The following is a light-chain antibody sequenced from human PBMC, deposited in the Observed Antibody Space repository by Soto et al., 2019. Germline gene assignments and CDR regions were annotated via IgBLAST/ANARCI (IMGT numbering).Light chain of an antibody. Sequence: QSVLTQPPSASGTPGQRVTISCSGSSSNIGSNLVYWYQQLPGTAPKLLMYSNNQRPSGVPDRFSGSKSGTAASLAISGLRAEDEADYYCATWDDSLSGRVFGGGTKLTVL. V-gene: IGLV1-47*02. J-gene: IGLJ3*02. CDR3: ATWDDSLSGRV. CDR1: SSNIGSNL. CDR2: SNN.